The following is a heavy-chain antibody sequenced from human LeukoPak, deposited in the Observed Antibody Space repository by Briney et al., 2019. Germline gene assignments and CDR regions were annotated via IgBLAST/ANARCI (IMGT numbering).Heavy chain of an antibody. J-gene: IGHJ4*02. CDR1: GFSFSNNG. CDR2: IWYDGNRE. D-gene: IGHD1-26*01. V-gene: IGHV3-33*01. Sequence: GGSLRLSCAASGFSFSNNGMHWVRQAPGKGLEWVAVIWYDGNREFYADSVKGRFTISRDNSKNTLDLQMNSLRAEDTAVYYCARDSGSYRRYFDYWGQGTLVTVSS. CDR3: ARDSGSYRRYFDY.